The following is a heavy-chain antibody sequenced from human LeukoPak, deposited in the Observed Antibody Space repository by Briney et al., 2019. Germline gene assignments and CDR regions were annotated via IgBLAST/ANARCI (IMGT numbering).Heavy chain of an antibody. J-gene: IGHJ4*02. CDR3: AKEGDIVVVPAAIEGIY. Sequence: PGGSLRLSCAASGFTFDDYAMHWVRQAPGKGLEWVSLISGDGGSTYYADSVKGRFTISRDNSKNTLYLQMNSLRAEDTAVYYCAKEGDIVVVPAAIEGIYWGQGTLVTVSS. D-gene: IGHD2-2*02. CDR1: GFTFDDYA. CDR2: ISGDGGST. V-gene: IGHV3-43*02.